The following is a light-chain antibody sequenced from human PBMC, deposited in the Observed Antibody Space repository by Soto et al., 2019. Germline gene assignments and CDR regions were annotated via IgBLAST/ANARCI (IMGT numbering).Light chain of an antibody. J-gene: IGKJ2*01. V-gene: IGKV2-30*01. CDR1: QSLVYSDGNTF. Sequence: DVVMTQSPLSLPVTLGQPASISCRSSQSLVYSDGNTFLSWFQQRPGQSPRRLIYKVSNRDSGVPDRVGGSGSGADFTLKISRVEAADVGVYDCMQHAYWPYTFGQGTKLEI. CDR2: KVS. CDR3: MQHAYWPYT.